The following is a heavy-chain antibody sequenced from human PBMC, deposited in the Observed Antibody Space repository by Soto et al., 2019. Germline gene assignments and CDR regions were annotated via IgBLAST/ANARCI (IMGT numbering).Heavy chain of an antibody. Sequence: GGSLRLSCAASGFTFDDYAMHWVRQAPGKGLEWVSGISWNSGSIGYADSVKGRFTISRDNAKNSLYLQMNSLRAEDTALYYCAKGREYSGYDPGVDYWGQGTLVTVSS. CDR3: AKGREYSGYDPGVDY. D-gene: IGHD5-12*01. V-gene: IGHV3-9*01. CDR1: GFTFDDYA. CDR2: ISWNSGSI. J-gene: IGHJ4*02.